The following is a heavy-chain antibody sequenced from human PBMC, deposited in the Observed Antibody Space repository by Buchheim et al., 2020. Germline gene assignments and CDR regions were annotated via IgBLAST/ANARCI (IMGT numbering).Heavy chain of an antibody. CDR3: ARDIGSYYDSSGYSYFDY. V-gene: IGHV3-7*01. D-gene: IGHD3-22*01. CDR2: IKQDGSEK. CDR1: GFTFSSYW. J-gene: IGHJ4*02. Sequence: EVQLVESGGGLVQPGGSLRLSCAASGFTFSSYWMSWVRQAPGKGLEWVANIKQDGSEKYYVDSVKGRFTISRDNAKNSLNLQMNSLRAEDTAVYYCARDIGSYYDSSGYSYFDYWGQGTL.